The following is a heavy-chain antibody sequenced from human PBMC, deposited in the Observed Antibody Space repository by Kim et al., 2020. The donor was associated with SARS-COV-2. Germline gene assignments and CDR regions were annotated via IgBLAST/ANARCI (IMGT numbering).Heavy chain of an antibody. Sequence: GGSLRLSCAGSGFTFSRDWMHWVRLVPGKGLEWLSRINDGGSETYYADSVKGRFTITRDNAKSALYLQMNSLRAEDTAMYYCARAGGYDFMHKYFYGLDVWGQGTTVTVSS. D-gene: IGHD5-12*01. V-gene: IGHV3-74*01. CDR1: GFTFSRDW. CDR2: INDGGSET. CDR3: ARAGGYDFMHKYFYGLDV. J-gene: IGHJ6*02.